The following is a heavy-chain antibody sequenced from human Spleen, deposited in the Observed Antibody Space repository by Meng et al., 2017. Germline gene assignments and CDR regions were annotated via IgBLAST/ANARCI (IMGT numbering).Heavy chain of an antibody. CDR1: GGTFSSYA. D-gene: IGHD1-26*01. Sequence: VQLVESGGEVEEPGSSVRVSCKASGGTFSSYAISWVRQAPGKGLEWMGGIIPIFGTANYAQKFQGRVTITADKSTSTAYMEMSSLRSEDTAVYYCARLGAIDYWGQGTLVTVSS. CDR2: IIPIFGTA. CDR3: ARLGAIDY. J-gene: IGHJ4*02. V-gene: IGHV1-69*06.